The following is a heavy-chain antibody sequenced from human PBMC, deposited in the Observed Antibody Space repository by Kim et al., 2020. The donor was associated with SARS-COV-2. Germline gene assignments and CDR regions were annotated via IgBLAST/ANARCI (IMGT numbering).Heavy chain of an antibody. D-gene: IGHD2-2*01. CDR2: ISAYNGNT. V-gene: IGHV1-18*01. CDR3: ARDIVVVPAAIFSARVLLPLDY. Sequence: ASVKVSCKASGYTFTSYGISWVRQAPGQGLEWMGWISAYNGNTNYAQKLQGRVTMTTDTSTSTAYMELRSLRSDDTAVYYCARDIVVVPAAIFSARVLLPLDYWGQGTLVTVSS. J-gene: IGHJ4*02. CDR1: GYTFTSYG.